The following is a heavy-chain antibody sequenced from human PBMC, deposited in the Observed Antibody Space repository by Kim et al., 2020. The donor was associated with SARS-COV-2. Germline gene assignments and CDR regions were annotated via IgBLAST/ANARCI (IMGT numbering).Heavy chain of an antibody. J-gene: IGHJ4*02. D-gene: IGHD3-22*01. CDR1: GFTFSGYT. CDR2: ISGGARSI. Sequence: GGSLRLSCAASGFTFSGYTMSWVRQAPGKGLEWVSAISGGARSIGYADSVKGRFTISRDNSKDTLYLQMSGLRAEDTAVYWCARLFRGSGCYIDFWGQGTLVTVSS. CDR3: ARLFRGSGCYIDF. V-gene: IGHV3-23*01.